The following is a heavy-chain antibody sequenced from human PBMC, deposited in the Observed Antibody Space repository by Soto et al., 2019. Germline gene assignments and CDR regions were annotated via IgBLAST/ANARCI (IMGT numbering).Heavy chain of an antibody. CDR3: ARDRHYENHTFYYLNYYFDY. J-gene: IGHJ4*02. CDR2: IIPVLGAP. V-gene: IGHV1-69*01. D-gene: IGHD3-22*01. Sequence: QVQLVQSGTEVKKPGSSVKVSCKTSGGTFSSFPIAWVRQAPGQGLEWVGGIIPVLGAPSYTQTFQGRVTITADESTSAAYLELSSLRSDDTAVYFCARDRHYENHTFYYLNYYFDYWGQGTLVTVSS. CDR1: GGTFSSFP.